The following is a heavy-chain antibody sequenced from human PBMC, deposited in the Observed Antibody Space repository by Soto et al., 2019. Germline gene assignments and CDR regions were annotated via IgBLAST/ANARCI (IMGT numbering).Heavy chain of an antibody. CDR1: GYTFTSYD. J-gene: IGHJ6*02. CDR2: MNTNSDDT. D-gene: IGHD6-13*01. V-gene: IGHV1-8*01. CDR3: AREWSAAGHFYVMDV. Sequence: GASVKVSCKTSGYTFTSYDINGVRQAPGQGLEWVGWMNTNSDDTRSAQKFRGRLTLTRDKSMRAVYMKLSNLRPDDSAVYYCAREWSAAGHFYVMDVWGQGTTVTVSS.